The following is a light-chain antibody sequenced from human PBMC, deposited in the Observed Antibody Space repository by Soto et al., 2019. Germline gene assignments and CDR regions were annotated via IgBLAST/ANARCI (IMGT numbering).Light chain of an antibody. J-gene: IGLJ3*02. Sequence: QSVLTQPRSASGTPGQRVTISCSGSSSNIGSEYVVWYQHLPGTAPKLLIYRNNQRPSGVPDRFAGSKSGTSASLAMSGLRSEDEADYYCAARDDSLSGHWVFGGGTKLTVL. CDR3: AARDDSLSGHWV. CDR2: RNN. CDR1: SSNIGSEY. V-gene: IGLV1-47*01.